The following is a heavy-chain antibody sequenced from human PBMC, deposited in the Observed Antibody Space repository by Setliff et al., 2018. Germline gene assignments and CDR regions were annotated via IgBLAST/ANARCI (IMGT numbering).Heavy chain of an antibody. CDR1: GGSFSGYY. D-gene: IGHD3-22*01. CDR3: ARCRRITMIVVPPGVFDI. V-gene: IGHV4-34*01. CDR2: IDQSGIT. J-gene: IGHJ3*02. Sequence: SETLSLTCAVYGGSFSGYYWSWIRQPPGKGPEWIGEIDQSGITNYNPSLKSRVTISIDTSKNQFSLRLSSVTATDTAVYYCARCRRITMIVVPPGVFDIWGQGTMVTV.